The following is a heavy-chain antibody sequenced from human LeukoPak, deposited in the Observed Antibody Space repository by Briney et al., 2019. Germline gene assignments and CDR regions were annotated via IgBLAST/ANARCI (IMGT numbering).Heavy chain of an antibody. J-gene: IGHJ3*01. CDR3: ARSRSIAGDGFDV. D-gene: IGHD2-21*01. CDR1: GFTFSGYE. V-gene: IGHV3-48*03. Sequence: GGSLRLSCVASGFTFSGYEMNWVRQAPGKGLEWVSYISSSGYTIYYADSVKGRFTVSRDNAKNSLYLQMNSLGAEDTAVHFCARSRSIAGDGFDVWGQGTMVTVSS. CDR2: ISSSGYTI.